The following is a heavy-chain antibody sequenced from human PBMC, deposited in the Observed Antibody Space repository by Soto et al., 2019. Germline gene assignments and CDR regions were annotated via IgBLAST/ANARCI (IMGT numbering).Heavy chain of an antibody. CDR2: IKSETDGGTI. J-gene: IGHJ4*02. Sequence: EVQLVESGGGLVKPGGSLRLSCAGSGFTFSNVWMNWVRQAPGKGLEWVGRIKSETDGGTIDYAAPVKGRFTISRDDSNHTLYLQMSSLRTEDTARYYWTPLALKNNSDWYTFSDWGQGTRVTVSS. CDR1: GFTFSNVW. D-gene: IGHD6-19*01. CDR3: TPLALKNNSDWYTFSD. V-gene: IGHV3-15*07.